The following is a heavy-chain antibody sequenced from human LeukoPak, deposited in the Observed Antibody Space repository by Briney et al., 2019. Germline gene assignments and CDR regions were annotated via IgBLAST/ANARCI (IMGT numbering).Heavy chain of an antibody. Sequence: PGGSLTLSCAASGFTLDDYAMHWARHAPGKGLEWGSGIRWKSGRIAYAASVKGRFTISRDNVKKSLYLQMNSLRAEDMGLYYCAKGYCSSTSCSGDYWGQGALVTVSS. J-gene: IGHJ4*02. CDR2: IRWKSGRI. D-gene: IGHD2-2*01. CDR1: GFTLDDYA. V-gene: IGHV3-9*03. CDR3: AKGYCSSTSCSGDY.